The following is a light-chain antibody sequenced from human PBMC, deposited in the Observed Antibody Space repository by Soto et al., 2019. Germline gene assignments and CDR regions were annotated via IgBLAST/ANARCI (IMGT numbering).Light chain of an antibody. CDR3: QQYASSPLT. Sequence: EIVLTQSPGTLSLSAGERATLSCRASQSVRSNYLAWYQKKPGQAPMLLIYGASSRATGIPDRFGGSGSGTDFTLTISRLEPEDFAVYYCQQYASSPLTFGGGTKVVIK. CDR1: QSVRSNY. V-gene: IGKV3-20*01. CDR2: GAS. J-gene: IGKJ4*01.